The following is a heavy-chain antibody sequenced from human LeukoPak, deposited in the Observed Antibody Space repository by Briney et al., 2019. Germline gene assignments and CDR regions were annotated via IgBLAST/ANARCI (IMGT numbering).Heavy chain of an antibody. CDR1: GFTFSSYS. D-gene: IGHD3-22*01. J-gene: IGHJ4*02. Sequence: PGGSLRLSCAASGFTFSSYSMNWVRQAPGKGLEWVSSISSSSSYTYYADSVKGRFTISRDNSKNTLYLQMNSLRAEDTAVYYCAKDGGVTMIVVASVYFDYWGQGTLVTVSS. CDR3: AKDGGVTMIVVASVYFDY. V-gene: IGHV3-21*04. CDR2: ISSSSSYT.